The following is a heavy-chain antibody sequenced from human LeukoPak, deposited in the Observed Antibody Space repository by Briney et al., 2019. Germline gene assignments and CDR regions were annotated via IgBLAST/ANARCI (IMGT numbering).Heavy chain of an antibody. CDR3: VSGGSYLTK. CDR1: GGSTSSY. V-gene: IGHV4-59*01. Sequence: SETLSLTCTVSGGSTSSYWSWIRQSPGKGLEWIGYIYFSGTTNYNPSLESRLTISIDTSRNQFSLKLSSVTAADTAIYYCVSGGSYLTKWGQGTLVTVSS. D-gene: IGHD3-10*01. CDR2: IYFSGTT. J-gene: IGHJ4*02.